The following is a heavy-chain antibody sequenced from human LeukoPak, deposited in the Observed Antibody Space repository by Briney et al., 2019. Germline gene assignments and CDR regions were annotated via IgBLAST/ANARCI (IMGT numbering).Heavy chain of an antibody. V-gene: IGHV4-39*01. D-gene: IGHD3-3*01. CDR3: ARRYRGYYRGEMNTFDY. Sequence: SETLSLTCTVSGGSISSSSYYWGWIRQPPGKGLEWIGSIYYSGSTYYNPSLKSRVTISVDTSKNQFSLKLSSVTAADTAVYYCARRYRGYYRGEMNTFDYWGQGTLVTVSS. CDR1: GGSISSSSYY. CDR2: IYYSGST. J-gene: IGHJ4*02.